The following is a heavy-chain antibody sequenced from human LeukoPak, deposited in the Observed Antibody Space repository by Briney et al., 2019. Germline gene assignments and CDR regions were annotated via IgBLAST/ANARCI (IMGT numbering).Heavy chain of an antibody. D-gene: IGHD3-10*01. Sequence: PSETLSLTCTVSGGSISSSSYYWGWIRQPPGKGLEWIGSIYYSGSTYYNPSLKSRVTISVDASKNQFSLKLSSVTAADTAVYYCARDGLLWFGESYWGQGTLVTVSS. V-gene: IGHV4-39*07. CDR1: GGSISSSSYY. J-gene: IGHJ4*02. CDR3: ARDGLLWFGESY. CDR2: IYYSGST.